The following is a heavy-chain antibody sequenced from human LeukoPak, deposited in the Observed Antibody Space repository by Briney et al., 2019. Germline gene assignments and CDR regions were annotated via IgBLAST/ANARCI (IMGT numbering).Heavy chain of an antibody. J-gene: IGHJ5*02. Sequence: SETLSLTCTVSGGSISSYYWGWIRQPPGKGLEWIGSIYYSGSTYYNPSLKSRVTISVDTSKNQFSLKLSSVTAADTAVYYCARFGVLWYSSSQNWFDPWGQGTLVTVSS. CDR1: GGSISSYY. CDR3: ARFGVLWYSSSQNWFDP. V-gene: IGHV4-39*01. D-gene: IGHD6-13*01. CDR2: IYYSGST.